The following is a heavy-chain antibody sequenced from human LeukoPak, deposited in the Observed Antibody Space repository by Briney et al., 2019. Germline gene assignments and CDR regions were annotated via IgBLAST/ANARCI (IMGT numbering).Heavy chain of an antibody. CDR2: IRYDGSNK. Sequence: GGSLRLSCAASGFTFSSYGMHWVRQAPGKGLEWVAFIRYDGSNKYYADSVKGRFTISRDNSKNTLYLQMNSLRAEDTAVYYCAKGIVGARGPLFDYWGQGTLVTVSS. CDR3: AKGIVGARGPLFDY. D-gene: IGHD1-26*01. CDR1: GFTFSSYG. V-gene: IGHV3-30*02. J-gene: IGHJ4*02.